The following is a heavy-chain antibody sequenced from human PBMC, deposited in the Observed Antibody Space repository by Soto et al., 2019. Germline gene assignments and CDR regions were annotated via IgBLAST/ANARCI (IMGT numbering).Heavy chain of an antibody. J-gene: IGHJ6*02. CDR2: IRSKAYGGTT. V-gene: IGHV3-49*03. Sequence: GGSLRLSCTASGFTFGDYAMIWLRQAPGKGLEWVGFIRSKAYGGTTEYAASVKGRFTISRDDSKSIAYLQMNSLKTEDTAVYYCTRGSSTWYAKEVVYGMDVWVQGTTVTVSS. D-gene: IGHD6-13*01. CDR3: TRGSSTWYAKEVVYGMDV. CDR1: GFTFGDYA.